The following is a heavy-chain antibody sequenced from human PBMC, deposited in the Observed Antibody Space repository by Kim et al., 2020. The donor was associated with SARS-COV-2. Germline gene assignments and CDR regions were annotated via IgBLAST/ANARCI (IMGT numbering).Heavy chain of an antibody. CDR1: GGSISSYY. CDR2: IYYSGST. D-gene: IGHD3-10*01. CDR3: ARDELGIEHYYYGMDV. Sequence: SETLSLTCTVSGGSISSYYWSWIRQPPGKGLEWIGYIYYSGSTNYNPSLKSRVTISVDTSKNQFSLKLSSVTAADTAVYYCARDELGIEHYYYGMDVWGQGTTVTVSS. V-gene: IGHV4-59*13. J-gene: IGHJ6*02.